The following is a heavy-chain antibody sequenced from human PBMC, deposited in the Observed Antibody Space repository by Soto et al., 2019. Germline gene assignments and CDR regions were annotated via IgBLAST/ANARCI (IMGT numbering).Heavy chain of an antibody. Sequence: QVQLVQSGAEVKKPGSSVKVSCKASGGTFSCYAISWVRQAPGQGLEWMGGIIPIFGTANYAQKFQGRVTITADESTSTAYMELSSLRSEDTAVYYCARDHYYDSSGYYYRYYYYGMDVWGQGTTVTVSS. V-gene: IGHV1-69*01. CDR3: ARDHYYDSSGYYYRYYYYGMDV. D-gene: IGHD3-22*01. J-gene: IGHJ6*02. CDR1: GGTFSCYA. CDR2: IIPIFGTA.